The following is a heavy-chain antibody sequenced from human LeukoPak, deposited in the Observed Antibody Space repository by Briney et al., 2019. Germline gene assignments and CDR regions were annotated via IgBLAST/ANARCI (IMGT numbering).Heavy chain of an antibody. CDR2: ISAYNGNT. V-gene: IGHV1-18*01. J-gene: IGHJ4*02. Sequence: ASVKVSCKASGYTFTSYGISWVRQAPGQGLEWMGGISAYNGNTNYAQKLQGRVTMTTDTSTSTAYMELRSLRSDDTAVYYCARDRKGSSQRPFDYWGQGTLVTVSS. D-gene: IGHD6-13*01. CDR1: GYTFTSYG. CDR3: ARDRKGSSQRPFDY.